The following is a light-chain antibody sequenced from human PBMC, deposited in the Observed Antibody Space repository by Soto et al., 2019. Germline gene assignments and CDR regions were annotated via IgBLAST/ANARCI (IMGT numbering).Light chain of an antibody. CDR2: AAR. CDR3: QQSYSSPPT. Sequence: DIQMTQSPSSLSASVGDRVTIICRASQSISRYLNWYQQKLGKAPVLLIYAARSLYRGVPSRFSGSGSGTNFTLTISSLQPEDFATYHCQQSYSSPPTFDQGTKVDIK. V-gene: IGKV1-39*01. J-gene: IGKJ1*01. CDR1: QSISRY.